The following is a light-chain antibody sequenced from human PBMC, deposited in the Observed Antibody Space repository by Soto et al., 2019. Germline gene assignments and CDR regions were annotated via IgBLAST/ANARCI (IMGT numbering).Light chain of an antibody. Sequence: QSALTQPAYVSGSPGQSITISCTRTRRDVGGYNYVSWYQQHPGKAPKLMIYEVSNRPSGVSNRFSGSKSGNTASLTISGLQAEDEADYYCSSYTSSSTQVFGTGTKRTVL. CDR2: EVS. J-gene: IGLJ1*01. CDR3: SSYTSSSTQV. V-gene: IGLV2-14*01. CDR1: RRDVGGYNY.